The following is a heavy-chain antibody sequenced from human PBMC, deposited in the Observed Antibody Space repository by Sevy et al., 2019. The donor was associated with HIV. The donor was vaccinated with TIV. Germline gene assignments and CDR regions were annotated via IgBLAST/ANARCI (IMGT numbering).Heavy chain of an antibody. CDR1: GYTFSNYY. CDR2: INPNSGGT. V-gene: IGHV1-2*06. CDR3: ARELITMVEGVFITTYYHYGMDV. Sequence: ASVKVSCKASGYTFSNYYMDWVRQAPGQGLEWMGRINPNSGGTNYAQKFQGRVTMTRDTYIRTANMELTRLRSDDTAVYYCARELITMVEGVFITTYYHYGMDVWGQGTTVTVSS. D-gene: IGHD3-10*01. J-gene: IGHJ6*02.